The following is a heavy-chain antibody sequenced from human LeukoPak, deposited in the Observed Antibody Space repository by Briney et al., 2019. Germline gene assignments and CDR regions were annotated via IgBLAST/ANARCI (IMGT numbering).Heavy chain of an antibody. D-gene: IGHD6-13*01. Sequence: SETLPLTCTVSGCSISSSTYYWGWIRQPPGQGLEWIGSLYYGVSTHYNPSLKSPLTISVTTSKNQFSLKLSSVTAADTAVYYCARLYSNRWVDYWGQGTLVTVSS. CDR3: ARLYSNRWVDY. CDR2: LYYGVST. CDR1: GCSISSSTYY. J-gene: IGHJ4*02. V-gene: IGHV4-39*01.